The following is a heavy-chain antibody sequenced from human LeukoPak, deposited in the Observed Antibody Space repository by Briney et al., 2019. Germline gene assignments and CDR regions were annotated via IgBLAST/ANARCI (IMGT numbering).Heavy chain of an antibody. CDR3: ARDQRSSSWQRGFDY. CDR2: IYYSGST. V-gene: IGHV4-39*02. J-gene: IGHJ4*02. D-gene: IGHD6-13*01. Sequence: SETLSLTCTVSGGSISSSSYYWGWIRQPPGKGLEWIGSIYYSGSTYYNPSLKSRVTISVDTSKNQFSLKLSSVTAADTAVYYCARDQRSSSWQRGFDYWGQGTLVTVSS. CDR1: GGSISSSSYY.